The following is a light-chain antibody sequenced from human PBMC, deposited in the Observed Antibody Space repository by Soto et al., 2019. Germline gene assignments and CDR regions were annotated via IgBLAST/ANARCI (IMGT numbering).Light chain of an antibody. CDR2: DVS. V-gene: IGKV1-5*01. J-gene: IGKJ1*01. CDR3: LQHNTYPRT. Sequence: DIQMTQSAPTLSASFGDRVTITCRASQSISGWLAWYQQKPGKAPKLLIYDVSSLESGVPSRFSGSGYGTEFTLTISSLQTEDFATYYCLQHNTYPRTFGQGTKVDIK. CDR1: QSISGW.